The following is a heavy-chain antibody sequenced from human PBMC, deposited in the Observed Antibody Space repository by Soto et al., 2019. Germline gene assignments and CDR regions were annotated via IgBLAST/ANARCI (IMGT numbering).Heavy chain of an antibody. CDR1: GYTFTSYA. V-gene: IGHV1-3*01. Sequence: QVQLVQSGAEVKKPGASVKVSCKASGYTFTSYAVHWVRQAPGQRLEWMGWINAGNGNTKYSQKFQGRVTITRDTSSSTHYMELSSLRSEDTAVYYCARGSVVGFDPWGQGTLVTVSS. J-gene: IGHJ5*02. CDR2: INAGNGNT. CDR3: ARGSVVGFDP. D-gene: IGHD2-15*01.